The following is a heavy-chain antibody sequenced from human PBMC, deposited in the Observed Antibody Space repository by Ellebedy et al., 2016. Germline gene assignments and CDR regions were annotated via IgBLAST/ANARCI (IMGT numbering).Heavy chain of an antibody. J-gene: IGHJ4*02. CDR2: IYYSGST. CDR1: GGSISSSSYY. V-gene: IGHV4-39*07. Sequence: SETLSLXCTVSGGSISSSSYYWGWIRQPPGKGLEWIGSIYYSGSTYYNPSLKSRVTISVDTSKNQFSLKLSSVTAADTAVYYCARDRHLSSSGYPVDYWGQGTLVTVSS. CDR3: ARDRHLSSSGYPVDY. D-gene: IGHD3-22*01.